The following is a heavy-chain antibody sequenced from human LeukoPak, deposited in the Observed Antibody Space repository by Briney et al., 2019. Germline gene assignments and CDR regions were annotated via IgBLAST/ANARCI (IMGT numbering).Heavy chain of an antibody. CDR3: ARVYRSGWNYYFDY. J-gene: IGHJ4*02. CDR2: IYYSGST. CDR1: GGSISSYY. D-gene: IGHD6-19*01. Sequence: PSETLSLTCTVSGGSISSYYWSWIRQPPGKGLEWIGYIYYSGSTNYNPSLKSRVTISVDTSKNQFCLKLSSVTAADTAVYYCARVYRSGWNYYFDYWGQGTLVTVSS. V-gene: IGHV4-59*01.